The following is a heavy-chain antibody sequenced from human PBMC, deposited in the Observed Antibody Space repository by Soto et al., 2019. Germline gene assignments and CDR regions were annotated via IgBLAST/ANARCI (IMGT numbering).Heavy chain of an antibody. CDR2: INSDGSST. J-gene: IGHJ3*02. Sequence: GSLRLSCAASGFTFSSYWMHWVRQAPAKGLVWVSRINSDGSSTSYADSVKGRFTIYRHNAKNTLYLQMNSLRAEDTAVYYCARITLVTHAFDIWRQGTMVTVSS. D-gene: IGHD4-4*01. CDR3: ARITLVTHAFDI. CDR1: GFTFSSYW. V-gene: IGHV3-74*01.